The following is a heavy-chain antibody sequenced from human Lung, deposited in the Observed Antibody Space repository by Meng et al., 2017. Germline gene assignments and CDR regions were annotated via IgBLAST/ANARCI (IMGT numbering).Heavy chain of an antibody. CDR1: GGSFSGYY. J-gene: IGHJ2*01. D-gene: IGHD1/OR15-1a*01. V-gene: IGHV4-34*01. Sequence: VQLPQGGEGLLKPSETLSLTCAVYGGSFSGYYWSWIRQPPGKGLEWIGEINHSGSTNYNPSLKSRVTISVDTSKNQFSLKLSSVTAADTAVYYCARPKQANWYFDLWGRGTLVTVSS. CDR2: INHSGST. CDR3: ARPKQANWYFDL.